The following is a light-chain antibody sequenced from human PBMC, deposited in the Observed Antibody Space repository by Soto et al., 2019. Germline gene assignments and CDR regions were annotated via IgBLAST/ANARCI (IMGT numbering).Light chain of an antibody. J-gene: IGKJ2*01. CDR3: QQYYSTPPYT. V-gene: IGKV4-1*01. CDR1: QSVLCSSNNKNY. Sequence: DIVMTQSPDSLAVSLGERATINCKSSQSVLCSSNNKNYLAWYQQKSGQPPKLLIYWASTRESGVPDRFSGSGSGTDFTLTISSLQAEDVAVYYCQQYYSTPPYTFGQGTKLGIK. CDR2: WAS.